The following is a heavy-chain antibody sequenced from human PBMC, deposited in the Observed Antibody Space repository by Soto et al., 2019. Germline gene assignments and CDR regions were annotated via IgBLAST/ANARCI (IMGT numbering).Heavy chain of an antibody. D-gene: IGHD2-2*03. V-gene: IGHV1-46*03. CDR3: ARDSTGYCSSTSCYLLPLDY. Sequence: ASVKVSCKASGYTFTSYYMHWVRQAPGQGLEWMGIINPSGGSTSYAQKFQGGVTMTRDTSTSTVYMELSSLRSEDTAVYYCARDSTGYCSSTSCYLLPLDYWGQGTLVTVSS. CDR1: GYTFTSYY. CDR2: INPSGGST. J-gene: IGHJ4*02.